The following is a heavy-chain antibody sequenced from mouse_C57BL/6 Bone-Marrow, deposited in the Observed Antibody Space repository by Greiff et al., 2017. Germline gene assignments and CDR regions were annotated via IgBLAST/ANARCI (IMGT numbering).Heavy chain of an antibody. CDR2: ISSGGSYT. V-gene: IGHV5-6*01. CDR1: GFTFSSYG. CDR3: ARHGDCYAMDY. Sequence: EVHLVESGGDLVKPGGSLKLSCAASGFTFSSYGMSWVRQTPDKRLEWVATISSGGSYTYYPDSVKGRFTISRDNAKNTLYLQMSSLKSEDTAMYYCARHGDCYAMDYWGQGTSVTVSS. J-gene: IGHJ4*01.